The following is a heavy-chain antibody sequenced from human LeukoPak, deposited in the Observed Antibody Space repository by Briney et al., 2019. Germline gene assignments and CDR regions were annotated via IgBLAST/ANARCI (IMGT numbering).Heavy chain of an antibody. CDR2: INPNSGCT. Sequence: ASVTVSCKASGYTFTGYYMHWVRQAPGQGLEWMGWINPNSGCTNYAQKFQGRVTMTRDTSITTAYMELSSLRYDDTAVYYCARDDSTSSFPLDYWGQGTLVTVSS. CDR1: GYTFTGYY. CDR3: ARDDSTSSFPLDY. V-gene: IGHV1-2*02. J-gene: IGHJ4*02. D-gene: IGHD6-6*01.